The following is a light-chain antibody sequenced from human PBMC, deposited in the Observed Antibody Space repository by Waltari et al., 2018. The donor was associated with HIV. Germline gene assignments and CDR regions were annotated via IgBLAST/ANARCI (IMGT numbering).Light chain of an antibody. CDR2: AAS. CDR1: QGISND. Sequence: DIQMTQSPSSLSASVGARLIITCRASQGISNDLAWLQQKSGEAPKSLIYAASTLQSGVPSKFTGSGYGTDFNFTITSLQPEDFATYYCQQYSSLPFTFGPGTKLDV. V-gene: IGKV1-16*02. J-gene: IGKJ3*01. CDR3: QQYSSLPFT.